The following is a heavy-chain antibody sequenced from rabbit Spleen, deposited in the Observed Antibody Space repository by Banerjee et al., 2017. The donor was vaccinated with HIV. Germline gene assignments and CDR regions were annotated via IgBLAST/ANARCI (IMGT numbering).Heavy chain of an antibody. Sequence: EQLEESGGGLVQPEGSLKLPCKASGFDFSSYGVSWVRQAPGKGLEWIACIDAGSSAFTYFATWAKGRFTISKTSSTTVTLQMTRLTAADTATYFCARDTSSSFSSYGMDLWGQGTLVTVS. J-gene: IGHJ6*01. V-gene: IGHV1S45*01. D-gene: IGHD1-1*01. CDR1: GFDFSSYG. CDR2: IDAGSSAFT. CDR3: ARDTSSSFSSYGMDL.